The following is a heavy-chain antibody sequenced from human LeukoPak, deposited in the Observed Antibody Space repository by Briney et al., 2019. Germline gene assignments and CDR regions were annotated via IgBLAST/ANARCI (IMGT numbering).Heavy chain of an antibody. CDR2: ISGSGGST. CDR3: AKDARIVMKVVVRGARPYYFDY. CDR1: GFTFSSYG. D-gene: IGHD3-22*01. Sequence: GGSLRLSCAASGFTFSSYGMSWVRQAPGKGLEWVSAISGSGGSTYYADSVKGRFTISRDNSKNTLYLQMNSLRAEDTAVYYCAKDARIVMKVVVRGARPYYFDYWGQGTLVTVSS. J-gene: IGHJ4*02. V-gene: IGHV3-23*01.